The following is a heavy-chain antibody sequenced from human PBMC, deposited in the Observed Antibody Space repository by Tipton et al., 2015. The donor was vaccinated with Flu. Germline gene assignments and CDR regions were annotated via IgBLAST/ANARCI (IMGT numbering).Heavy chain of an antibody. CDR2: IYHSGST. Sequence: TLSLTCAVSGYSISSGYYWGWIRQPPGKGLEWIGNIYHSGSTYYNPSLKSRVTISVDTSKNQFSLSLTSVTAADTAVYYCARREYSNYVSEPKNWFDPWGQGTLVTVSS. J-gene: IGHJ5*02. CDR1: GYSISSGYY. V-gene: IGHV4-38-2*01. D-gene: IGHD4-11*01. CDR3: ARREYSNYVSEPKNWFDP.